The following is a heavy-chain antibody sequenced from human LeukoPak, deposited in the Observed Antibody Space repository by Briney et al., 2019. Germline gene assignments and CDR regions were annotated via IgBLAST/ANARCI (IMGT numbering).Heavy chain of an antibody. D-gene: IGHD3-22*01. J-gene: IGHJ4*02. V-gene: IGHV3-23*01. CDR3: AKNLGSSGYLPSDY. Sequence: GGSLRLSCGASGFTFSNYAMSWVRQAPGKGLQFVSSITDSGGATYYAGSVKGRFTTSRDNSKSTLYLQMNSLRAEDTAIYYCAKNLGSSGYLPSDYWGQGALVTVSS. CDR1: GFTFSNYA. CDR2: ITDSGGAT.